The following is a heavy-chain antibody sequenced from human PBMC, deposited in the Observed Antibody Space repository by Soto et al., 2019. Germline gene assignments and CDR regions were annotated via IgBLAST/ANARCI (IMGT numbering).Heavy chain of an antibody. CDR2: ILYDGRNK. Sequence: QVQLVESGGGVVQPGRSLRLSCAASGFTFSTFGMHWVRQAPGKGLEWVAVILYDGRNKYYADSVKGRFTISRDNSKNTLYLQMNSLRAEDTAVYYCARGWWSTPSPELFDYWGQGTLVTVSS. V-gene: IGHV3-30*03. CDR1: GFTFSTFG. J-gene: IGHJ4*02. CDR3: ARGWWSTPSPELFDY. D-gene: IGHD2-15*01.